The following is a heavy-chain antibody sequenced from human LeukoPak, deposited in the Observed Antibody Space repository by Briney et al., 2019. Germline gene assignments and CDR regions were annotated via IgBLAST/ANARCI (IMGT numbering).Heavy chain of an antibody. CDR3: ARNDDGDYGIDY. J-gene: IGHJ4*02. V-gene: IGHV3-21*01. D-gene: IGHD4-17*01. CDR1: GFTFSTYS. Sequence: PGGSLRLSCAASGFTFSTYSMNWVRQAPGKGLEWVSSISSGSGYEFYGDSVKGRFTIFRDNAQNSLFLQMSSLRVDDTAVYYCARNDDGDYGIDYWGQGTLVSVSS. CDR2: ISSGSGYE.